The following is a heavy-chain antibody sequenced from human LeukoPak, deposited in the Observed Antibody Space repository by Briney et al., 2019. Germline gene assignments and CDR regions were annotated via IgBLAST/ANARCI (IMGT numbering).Heavy chain of an antibody. CDR1: GGSIIGGTYY. CDR3: ARNHFLGGAFDL. V-gene: IGHV4-39*01. CDR2: IFYTGHT. J-gene: IGHJ3*01. Sequence: PSETLSLTCAVSGGSIIGGTYYWAWIRQPPGKGLERVGSIFYTGHTFYNPPLKSRLSISLDTSKNQFFLKLNSVTAADTAVYYCARNHFLGGAFDLWGQGTVVTVSS. D-gene: IGHD3-16*01.